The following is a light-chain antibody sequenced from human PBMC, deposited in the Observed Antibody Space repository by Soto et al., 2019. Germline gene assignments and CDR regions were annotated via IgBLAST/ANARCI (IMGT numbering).Light chain of an antibody. V-gene: IGLV2-11*01. Sequence: QSLLTQPRSVSGSPGQSVTISYTGTSSDVGGYNYVSWYQQHPGKAPKLMIYDVSKRPSGVPDRFSGSKSGNTASLTISGLQAEDEADYYCCSYAGSSWVFGGGTKLTVL. CDR1: SSDVGGYNY. J-gene: IGLJ3*02. CDR3: CSYAGSSWV. CDR2: DVS.